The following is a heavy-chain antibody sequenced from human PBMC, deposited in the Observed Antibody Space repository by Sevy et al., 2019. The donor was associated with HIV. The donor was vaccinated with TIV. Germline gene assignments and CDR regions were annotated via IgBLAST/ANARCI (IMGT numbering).Heavy chain of an antibody. J-gene: IGHJ4*02. V-gene: IGHV3-7*01. CDR1: GFTFSSYA. CDR2: IRQDGREI. CDR3: ARRYFDF. Sequence: GGSLRLSCAASGFTFSSYAMHWVRQAPGKGLEWVANIRQDGREIYYVGSVKGRFTISRDNAENALYLQMDGLRVEDTAVYYCARRYFDFWGQGTLVTVSS.